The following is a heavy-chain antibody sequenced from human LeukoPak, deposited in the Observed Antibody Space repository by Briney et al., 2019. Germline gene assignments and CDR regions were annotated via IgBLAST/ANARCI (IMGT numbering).Heavy chain of an antibody. D-gene: IGHD3-9*01. CDR3: AKDYDILTGSEY. Sequence: PGGSLRLSCAASGFTFSSYAMSWVRQAPGKGLEWVSAISGSSDSTYYADSVKGRFTISRDNSKNTLYLQMNSLRAEDTAVYYCAKDYDILTGSEYWGQGTLVTVSS. CDR2: ISGSSDST. CDR1: GFTFSSYA. V-gene: IGHV3-23*01. J-gene: IGHJ4*02.